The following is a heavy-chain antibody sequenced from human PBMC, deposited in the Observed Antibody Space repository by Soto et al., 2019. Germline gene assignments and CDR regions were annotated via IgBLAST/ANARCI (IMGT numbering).Heavy chain of an antibody. CDR3: ARRSRSGWDLDY. Sequence: GASVKVSCKASGYTFTSYAMHWVRQAPGQRLEWMGWINAGNGNTKYSQKFQGRVTITRDTSASTAYMELSSLRSEDTAVYYCARRSRSGWDLDYWGQGTLVTVSS. J-gene: IGHJ4*02. CDR1: GYTFTSYA. D-gene: IGHD6-19*01. V-gene: IGHV1-3*01. CDR2: INAGNGNT.